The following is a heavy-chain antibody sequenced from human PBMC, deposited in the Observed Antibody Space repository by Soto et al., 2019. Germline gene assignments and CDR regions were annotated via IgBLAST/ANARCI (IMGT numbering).Heavy chain of an antibody. Sequence: PGGSLRLSCAASGFTFSSYAMSWVRQAPGKGLEWVSAISGSGGSTYYADSVKGRFTISRDNSKNTLYLQMNSLRAEDTAVYYCAKDLVKWELTPDAFDIWGQGTMVTVSS. CDR2: ISGSGGST. CDR3: AKDLVKWELTPDAFDI. D-gene: IGHD1-26*01. V-gene: IGHV3-23*01. CDR1: GFTFSSYA. J-gene: IGHJ3*02.